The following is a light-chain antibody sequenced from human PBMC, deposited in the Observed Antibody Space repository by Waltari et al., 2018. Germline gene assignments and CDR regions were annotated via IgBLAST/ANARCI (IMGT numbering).Light chain of an antibody. CDR1: SSDVGSYNL. Sequence: QSALTQPASVSGSPGQSITISCTGTSSDVGSYNLVSWYQQHPGKAPNLMIYEGSKRPSGVSNLFSASKSGNTASLTISGRQADDEADYYCCSYAGSNTVLFGGGTKLTVL. V-gene: IGLV2-23*01. CDR2: EGS. CDR3: CSYAGSNTVL. J-gene: IGLJ2*01.